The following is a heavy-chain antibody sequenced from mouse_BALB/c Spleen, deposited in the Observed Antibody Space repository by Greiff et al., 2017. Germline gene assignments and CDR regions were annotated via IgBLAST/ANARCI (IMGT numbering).Heavy chain of an antibody. CDR1: GFTFSSYG. CDR3: AREKLRFYAMDY. CDR2: INSNGGST. V-gene: IGHV5-6-3*01. J-gene: IGHJ4*01. D-gene: IGHD1-1*01. Sequence: EVKLVESGGGLVQPGGSLKLSCAASGFTFSSYGMSWVRQTPDKRLELVATINSNGGSTYYPDSVKGRFTISRDNAKNTLYLQMSSLKSEDTAMYYCAREKLRFYAMDYWGQGTSVTVSS.